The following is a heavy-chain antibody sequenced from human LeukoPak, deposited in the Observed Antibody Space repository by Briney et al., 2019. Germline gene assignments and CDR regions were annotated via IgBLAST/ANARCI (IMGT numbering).Heavy chain of an antibody. CDR1: GGSISSYS. Sequence: KPSETLSLTCIVSGGSISSYSWTWIRQPAGEGLEWIGRIYTSGTTNYNPSLKSRVTMSVDTSKNQFSLKLSSVTAADTAVYYCAGEAGGGYARAFDIWGQGTMVTASS. CDR2: IYTSGTT. CDR3: AGEAGGGYARAFDI. D-gene: IGHD5-12*01. J-gene: IGHJ3*02. V-gene: IGHV4-4*07.